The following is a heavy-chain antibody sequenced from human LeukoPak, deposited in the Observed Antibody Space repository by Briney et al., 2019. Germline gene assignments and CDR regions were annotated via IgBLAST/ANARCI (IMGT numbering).Heavy chain of an antibody. D-gene: IGHD3-9*01. Sequence: GESLQISCKGSGYIFTSYWIGWVRQMPGKGLEWMGIIYPGDSDTRYSPSFQGQVTISADKSISNAYLQWSSLKASDTAMYYCARLSSRILTGYYLGGYFDYWGQGTLVTVSS. J-gene: IGHJ4*02. CDR2: IYPGDSDT. CDR1: GYIFTSYW. CDR3: ARLSSRILTGYYLGGYFDY. V-gene: IGHV5-51*01.